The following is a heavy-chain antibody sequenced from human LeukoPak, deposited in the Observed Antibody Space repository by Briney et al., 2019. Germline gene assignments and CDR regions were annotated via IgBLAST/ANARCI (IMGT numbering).Heavy chain of an antibody. CDR2: IYSGST. Sequence: PGGSLRLSCTVSGFTVSSNSMSWVRQAPGKGLEWVSFIYSGSTHYSDSVKGRFTISRDNSKNTLYLQMNSLRAEDTAVYYCARAAYNSNWPNYYFYYYMDVWGKGTTVTVSS. CDR1: GFTVSSNS. V-gene: IGHV3-53*01. CDR3: ARAAYNSNWPNYYFYYYMDV. J-gene: IGHJ6*03. D-gene: IGHD6-13*01.